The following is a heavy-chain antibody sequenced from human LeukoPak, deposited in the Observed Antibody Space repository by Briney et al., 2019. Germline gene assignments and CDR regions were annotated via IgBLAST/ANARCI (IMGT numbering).Heavy chain of an antibody. Sequence: PGGSLRLSCAASGFTFSSYSMNWVRQAPGKGLEWVANIKQDGSEKYYVDSVKGRFTISRDNAKNSLYLQMNSLRAEDTAVYYCARDGGSDKWELLSYFDYWGQGTLVTVSS. CDR1: GFTFSSYS. CDR2: IKQDGSEK. V-gene: IGHV3-7*01. J-gene: IGHJ4*02. D-gene: IGHD1-26*01. CDR3: ARDGGSDKWELLSYFDY.